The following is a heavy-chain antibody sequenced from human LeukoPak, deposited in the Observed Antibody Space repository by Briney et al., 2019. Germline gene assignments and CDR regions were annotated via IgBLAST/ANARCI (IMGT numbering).Heavy chain of an antibody. V-gene: IGHV3-64*02. J-gene: IGHJ4*02. CDR1: GFTFSTYA. CDR2: ISGNGDTI. D-gene: IGHD5-24*01. Sequence: GGSLRLSCAASGFTFSTYAMQWVRQAPEKGLEYVSGISGNGDTIYYADSVKGRFTMSRDNSRNTLYLQMGSLRPEDTAVYYCARDGKATNDYWGQGTLVAVSS. CDR3: ARDGKATNDY.